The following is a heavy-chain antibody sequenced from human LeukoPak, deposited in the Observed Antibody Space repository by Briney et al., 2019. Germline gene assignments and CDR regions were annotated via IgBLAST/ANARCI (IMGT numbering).Heavy chain of an antibody. CDR3: ASDIGSGGKHSVDY. Sequence: GGALRLSCAASGCTFSSYWMHWVRQPPGKGLVWVSRINSDGSSTSCADSVRGRFTVSRDNAKNTLYMQMHNLRAQDTAVYSRASDIGSGGKHSVDYWGQGTLVTVSS. CDR1: GCTFSSYW. J-gene: IGHJ4*02. D-gene: IGHD4-23*01. CDR2: INSDGSST. V-gene: IGHV3-74*01.